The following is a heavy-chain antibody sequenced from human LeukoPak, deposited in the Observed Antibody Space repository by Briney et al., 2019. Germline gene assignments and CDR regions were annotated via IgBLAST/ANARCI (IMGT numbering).Heavy chain of an antibody. CDR3: ARARGVWLEEICGIDG. Sequence: SVKGSCKASGYTLSRYYMHWVRQAPGQGLEWMGGIIPIFGTANYAKKFQGKVTITADESTSSAYMELSSLRSEDTAVYYCARARGVWLEEICGIDGWGQGTTVTVSS. V-gene: IGHV1-69*13. CDR1: GYTLSRYY. CDR2: IIPIFGTA. D-gene: IGHD2-8*02. J-gene: IGHJ6*02.